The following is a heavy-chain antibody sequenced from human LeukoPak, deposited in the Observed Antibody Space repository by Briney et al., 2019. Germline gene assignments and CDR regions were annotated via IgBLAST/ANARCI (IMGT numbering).Heavy chain of an antibody. J-gene: IGHJ4*02. V-gene: IGHV4-38-2*02. CDR2: IYHSGYT. CDR1: RYSIRSDYY. Sequence: SETLSLTCSVSRYSIRSDYYWGWIRQPPGKGLEWIASIYHSGYTYYNASPKSRVTLSVDTSKNQFSLNLRSVTAADTAVYYCAREEVVVAQVDYWGQGTLVTVSS. D-gene: IGHD3-22*01. CDR3: AREEVVVAQVDY.